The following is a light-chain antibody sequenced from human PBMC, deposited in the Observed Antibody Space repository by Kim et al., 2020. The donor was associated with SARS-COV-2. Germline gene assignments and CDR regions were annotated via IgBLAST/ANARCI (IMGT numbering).Light chain of an antibody. Sequence: SASVGDRVTITCRASQSISSWLAWYQQKPVKAPKLLIYRASDLESGVPSRFSASGSGTEFTLTISSLQPDDFATYYCQQYSNYWTFGQGTKVEIK. J-gene: IGKJ1*01. CDR2: RAS. CDR1: QSISSW. CDR3: QQYSNYWT. V-gene: IGKV1-5*03.